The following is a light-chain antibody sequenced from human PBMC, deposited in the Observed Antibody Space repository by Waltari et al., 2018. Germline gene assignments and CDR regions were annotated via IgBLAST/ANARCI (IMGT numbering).Light chain of an antibody. Sequence: SSELTQDPAVSVALGQTIRITCHGGSLTYFYVSWYQQRPGQAPLLVFYGQNNRPSGIPDRFSCSSSGKTAYLTISGAQAADEAFYYCNTRDSSGNHLGLFGGGTKVTVL. CDR3: NTRDSSGNHLGL. V-gene: IGLV3-19*01. CDR2: GQN. CDR1: SLTYFY. J-gene: IGLJ2*01.